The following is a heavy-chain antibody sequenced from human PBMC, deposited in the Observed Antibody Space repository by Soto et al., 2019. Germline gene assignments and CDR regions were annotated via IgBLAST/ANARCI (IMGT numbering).Heavy chain of an antibody. J-gene: IGHJ6*02. Sequence: ASVNVSCKASGYTFTSYCISWVRQAPGQGLEWMGWISAYNGNTNYAQKLQGRVTMTTDTSTSTAYMELRSLRSDDTAVYYCARDRPCSSTSCFYSYYYYYGMDVWGQGTTVTVSS. V-gene: IGHV1-18*04. CDR1: GYTFTSYC. CDR3: ARDRPCSSTSCFYSYYYYYGMDV. CDR2: ISAYNGNT. D-gene: IGHD2-2*01.